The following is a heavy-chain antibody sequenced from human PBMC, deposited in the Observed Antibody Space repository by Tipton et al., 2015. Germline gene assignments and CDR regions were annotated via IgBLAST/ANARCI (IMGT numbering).Heavy chain of an antibody. CDR1: GYSISSGYY. CDR2: TYHSGDS. J-gene: IGHJ4*02. Sequence: TLSLTCAISGYSISSGYYWGWIRQPPGKGLEWIGSTYHSGDSYYNPSLKSRVTISVDSSTNQFFLILSSVTAADTAVYYCARIRGRYVMDSWGQGTLVTVSS. CDR3: ARIRGRYVMDS. D-gene: IGHD3-16*01. V-gene: IGHV4-38-2*01.